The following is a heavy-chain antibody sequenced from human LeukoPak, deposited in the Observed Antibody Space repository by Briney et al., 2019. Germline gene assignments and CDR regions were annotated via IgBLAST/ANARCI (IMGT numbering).Heavy chain of an antibody. CDR2: ISYDGSNK. Sequence: PGGSLRLSCAASGFTFSSYAMHWVRQAPGKGLEWVAVISYDGSNKYYADSVKGRFTISRDNSKNTLYLQMNSLRAEDTAVYYCAKGTETAMDYFDYWGQGTLVTVSS. J-gene: IGHJ4*02. D-gene: IGHD5-18*01. CDR1: GFTFSSYA. CDR3: AKGTETAMDYFDY. V-gene: IGHV3-30-3*01.